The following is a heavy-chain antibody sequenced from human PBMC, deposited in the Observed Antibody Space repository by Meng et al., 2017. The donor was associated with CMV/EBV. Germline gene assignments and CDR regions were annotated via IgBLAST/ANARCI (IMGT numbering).Heavy chain of an antibody. CDR2: IRYDGSNK. J-gene: IGHJ4*02. CDR1: GFTLSSYG. V-gene: IGHV3-30*02. Sequence: GESLKISCAASGFTLSSYGMHWVRQAPGKGLEWVAFIRYDGSNKYYADSVKGRFTISRDNSKNTLYLQMNSLRAEDTAVYYCAKDGYSGYDYDYWGQGTLVTVSS. D-gene: IGHD5-12*01. CDR3: AKDGYSGYDYDY.